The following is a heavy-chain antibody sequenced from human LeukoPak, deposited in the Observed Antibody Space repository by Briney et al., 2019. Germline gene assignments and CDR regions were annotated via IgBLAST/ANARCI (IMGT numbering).Heavy chain of an antibody. V-gene: IGHV4-59*01. CDR1: GGSISSYY. Sequence: SETLSLTCTVSGGSISSYYWSWIRQPPGKGLEWIGYIYYSVSTNYNPSLRSRVTISVDTSKNQFSLKLSSVTAADTAVYYCARVSTQLVPVYWGQGTLVTVSS. D-gene: IGHD6-6*01. J-gene: IGHJ4*02. CDR2: IYYSVST. CDR3: ARVSTQLVPVY.